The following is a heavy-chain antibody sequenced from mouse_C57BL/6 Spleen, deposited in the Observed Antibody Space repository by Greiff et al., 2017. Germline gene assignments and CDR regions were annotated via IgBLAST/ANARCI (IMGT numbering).Heavy chain of an antibody. CDR3: TRSGDGPCDY. CDR1: GYTFTDYE. V-gene: IGHV1-15*01. CDR2: IDPETGGT. D-gene: IGHD3-1*01. Sequence: SGAELVRPGASVTLSCKASGYTFTDYEMHWVKQTPVHGLEWIGAIDPETGGTAYNQKFKGKAILTADKSSSTAYMELRSLTSEDSAVSYCTRSGDGPCDYWGKGTTLTVSS. J-gene: IGHJ2*01.